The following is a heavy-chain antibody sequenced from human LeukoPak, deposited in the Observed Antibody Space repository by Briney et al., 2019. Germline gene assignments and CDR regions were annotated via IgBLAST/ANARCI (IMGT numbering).Heavy chain of an antibody. V-gene: IGHV3-74*01. D-gene: IGHD4-11*01. J-gene: IGHJ4*02. Sequence: PGGSLRLSCAASGSTFSGYWMHWVRQAPGKGLVWVSRINRDGSSTNYADSVKGRFTISRDNAKNTLYLQMKSLRAEDTAVYYCVSRDYPADYWGQGTLVTVSS. CDR2: INRDGSST. CDR3: VSRDYPADY. CDR1: GSTFSGYW.